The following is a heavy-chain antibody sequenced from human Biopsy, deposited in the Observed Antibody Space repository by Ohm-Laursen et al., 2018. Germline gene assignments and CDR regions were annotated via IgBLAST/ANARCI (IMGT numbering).Heavy chain of an antibody. CDR1: GFTFSSHA. D-gene: IGHD3-3*01. V-gene: IGHV3-23*01. Sequence: LSLTCAASGFTFSSHAMSWVRQAPGKGLECVSVINGSGGSTYYADPVKGRFTISRDNSKSTLYLQMNSLRAEDTAMYYCARDLYDFCGGCPFDPWGQGTLVTVS. CDR2: INGSGGST. CDR3: ARDLYDFCGGCPFDP. J-gene: IGHJ5*02.